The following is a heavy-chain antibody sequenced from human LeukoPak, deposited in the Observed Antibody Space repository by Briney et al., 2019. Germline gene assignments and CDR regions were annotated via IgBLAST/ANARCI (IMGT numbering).Heavy chain of an antibody. CDR3: AKVGGQQLVSPTLHFDY. CDR1: GCTFSSYA. V-gene: IGHV3-23*01. Sequence: PGGSLTLSCAASGCTFSSYAMSWVRQAPGKGLEWVSAISGSGGSTYYADSVKGRFNISRDNSKNTLYLQMNSLRAEDTAVYYCAKVGGQQLVSPTLHFDYWGQGTLVTVSS. D-gene: IGHD6-13*01. J-gene: IGHJ4*02. CDR2: ISGSGGST.